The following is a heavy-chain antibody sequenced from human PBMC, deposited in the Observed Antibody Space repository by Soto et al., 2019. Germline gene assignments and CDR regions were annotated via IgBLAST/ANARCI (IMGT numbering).Heavy chain of an antibody. CDR2: IIPIFGTA. CDR3: ARDAQTHCSGGSCYWGGFDI. V-gene: IGHV1-69*13. CDR1: GDTFSSYA. D-gene: IGHD2-15*01. J-gene: IGHJ3*02. Sequence: SVKVSCKASGDTFSSYAISWVRQAPGQGLEGMGGIIPIFGTANYAQKFQGRVTITADESTSTAYMELSSLRSEDTAVYYCARDAQTHCSGGSCYWGGFDIWGRGTMV.